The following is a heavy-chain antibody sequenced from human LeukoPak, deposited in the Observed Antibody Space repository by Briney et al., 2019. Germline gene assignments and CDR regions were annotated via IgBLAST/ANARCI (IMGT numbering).Heavy chain of an antibody. Sequence: VASVEVSCKASGYTFTGYYMHWVRQAPGQGLEWMGWINPNSGGTNYTQKFQGRVTMTRDTSISTAYMELSRLRSDDTAVYYCARVGFSAEFDPWGQGTLVTVSS. CDR2: INPNSGGT. CDR3: ARVGFSAEFDP. J-gene: IGHJ5*02. V-gene: IGHV1-2*02. CDR1: GYTFTGYY.